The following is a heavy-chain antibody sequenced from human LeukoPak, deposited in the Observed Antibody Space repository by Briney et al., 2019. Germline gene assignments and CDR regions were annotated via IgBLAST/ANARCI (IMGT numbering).Heavy chain of an antibody. CDR3: AKDQPYTIASGGTGGLDH. V-gene: IGHV3-30*02. J-gene: IGHJ4*02. D-gene: IGHD6-13*01. CDR1: GFTFSTFG. Sequence: GGSLRLSCAASGFTFSTFGMHWVRQAPGKGLEWVAFIRHDGNSKYYADSVKGRFTISRDNSKIMLYLQMNSLRAEDTAVYYCAKDQPYTIASGGTGGLDHWGQGILVTVSA. CDR2: IRHDGNSK.